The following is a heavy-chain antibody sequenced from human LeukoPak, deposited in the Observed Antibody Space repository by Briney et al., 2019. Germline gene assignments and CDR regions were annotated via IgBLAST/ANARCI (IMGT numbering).Heavy chain of an antibody. CDR3: ARERTLTSCYDY. V-gene: IGHV1-2*02. Sequence: ASVKVSCKASGYTFAGYYMHWVRQAPGQGLEWMGWINPNSGGTNYAQKFQGRVTMTRDTSISTAYMELSRLRSDDTAVYYCARERTLTSCYDYWGQGTLVTVSS. D-gene: IGHD2-15*01. J-gene: IGHJ4*02. CDR2: INPNSGGT. CDR1: GYTFAGYY.